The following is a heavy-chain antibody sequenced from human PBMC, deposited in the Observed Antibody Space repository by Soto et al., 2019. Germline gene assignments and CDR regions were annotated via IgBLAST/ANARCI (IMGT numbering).Heavy chain of an antibody. CDR2: IIPIFGTA. Sequence: ASVKVSCKASGGTFSSYAISWVRQAPGQGLEWMGGIIPIFGTANYAQKFQGRVTITADGSTSTAYMELSSLRSEDTAVYYCARGFGGPHPYNWNDAGGYWGQGTLVTSP. CDR3: ARGFGGPHPYNWNDAGGY. CDR1: GGTFSSYA. J-gene: IGHJ4*02. V-gene: IGHV1-69*13. D-gene: IGHD1-20*01.